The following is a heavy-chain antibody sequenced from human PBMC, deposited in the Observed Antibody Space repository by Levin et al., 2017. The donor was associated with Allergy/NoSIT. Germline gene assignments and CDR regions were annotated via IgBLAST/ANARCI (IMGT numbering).Heavy chain of an antibody. Sequence: SETLSLTCAVSGGSISSSNWWSWVRQPPGKGLEWIGEIYHSGSTNYNPSLKSRVTISVDKSKNQCSLKLSSVTAADTAVYYCAMYCSGGSCIDAFDIWGQGTMVTVSS. CDR1: GGSISSSNW. J-gene: IGHJ3*02. V-gene: IGHV4-4*02. CDR2: IYHSGST. CDR3: AMYCSGGSCIDAFDI. D-gene: IGHD2-15*01.